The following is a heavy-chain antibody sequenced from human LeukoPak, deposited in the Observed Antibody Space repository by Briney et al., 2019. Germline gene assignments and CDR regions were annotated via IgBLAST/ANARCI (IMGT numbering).Heavy chain of an antibody. Sequence: PGGSLRLSCAASGFTFSSYSMTWVRQAPGKGLEWVSSISSSSSYIYYADSVKGRFTISRDNSKNTLFLQMNSLRAEDTAVYYCAKDRCSSTSCYLFDYWGQGTLVTVSS. CDR3: AKDRCSSTSCYLFDY. J-gene: IGHJ4*02. CDR2: ISSSSSYI. CDR1: GFTFSSYS. V-gene: IGHV3-21*04. D-gene: IGHD2-2*01.